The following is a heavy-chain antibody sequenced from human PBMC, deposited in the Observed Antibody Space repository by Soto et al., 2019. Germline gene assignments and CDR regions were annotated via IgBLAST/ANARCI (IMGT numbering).Heavy chain of an antibody. CDR2: ISYDGSNK. Sequence: QVQLVESGGGVVQPGRSLRLSCAASGFTFSSYGMHWVRQAPGKGLEWVAVISYDGSNKYYADSVKGRFTISRDNSKNRLYMQMNSLRAEEAAVYYCAKDRGVSHYYDGSGYYFYFQHWGQGTLVAVSS. CDR1: GFTFSSYG. J-gene: IGHJ1*01. CDR3: AKDRGVSHYYDGSGYYFYFQH. D-gene: IGHD3-22*01. V-gene: IGHV3-30*13.